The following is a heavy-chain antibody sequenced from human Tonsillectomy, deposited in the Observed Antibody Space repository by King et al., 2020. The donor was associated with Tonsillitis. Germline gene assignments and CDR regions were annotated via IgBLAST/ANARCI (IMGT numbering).Heavy chain of an antibody. CDR2: INTSAGGT. CDR3: ARSSDVGDY. D-gene: IGHD2-15*01. V-gene: IGHV1-46*01. J-gene: IGHJ4*02. Sequence: VQLVESGAEVKKPGASVKVSCKTSGYTFTNYHIHWVRQAPGQGLEWVGIINTSAGGTFYAQKFQGRVAMTRDTSTNTVHMELSSLTHEDTAVYFCARSSDVGDYWGPGTLVTVSS. CDR1: GYTFTNYH.